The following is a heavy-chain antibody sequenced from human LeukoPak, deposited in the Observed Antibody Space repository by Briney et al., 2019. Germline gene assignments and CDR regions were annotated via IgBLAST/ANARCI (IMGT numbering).Heavy chain of an antibody. D-gene: IGHD3-3*02. V-gene: IGHV3-15*01. J-gene: IGHJ6*04. CDR2: IKSEGEGAKT. CDR1: GFTIGTAW. CDR3: IAHFPYFYGFDV. Sequence: GGSLRLSCVSSGFTIGTAWMSWVRQAPGKGLEWLGHIKSEGEGAKTDYAAPAKGRFAISRDDSKNMIYLQMSSLKIGDTAIYYCIAHFPYFYGFDVWGKGTTVTVSS.